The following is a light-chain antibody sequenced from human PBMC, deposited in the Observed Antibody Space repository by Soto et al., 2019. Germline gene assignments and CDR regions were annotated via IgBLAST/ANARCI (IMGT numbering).Light chain of an antibody. CDR3: SSYPSSSTPNYV. V-gene: IGLV2-14*01. CDR1: SSDVGGYNY. J-gene: IGLJ1*01. CDR2: DVS. Sequence: QSVLTQPASVSGSPGQSITISCTGTSSDVGGYNYVSWYQQHPGKAPKLMIYDVSNRPSGVSNRFSGSKSGNTASLTISGLQAEDEADYYCSSYPSSSTPNYVFGTGTKLTVL.